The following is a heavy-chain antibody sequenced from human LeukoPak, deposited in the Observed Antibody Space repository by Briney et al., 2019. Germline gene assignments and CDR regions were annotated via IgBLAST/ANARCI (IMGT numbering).Heavy chain of an antibody. D-gene: IGHD6-13*01. CDR3: ARDKAAAAFDY. J-gene: IGHJ4*02. Sequence: GGSLRLSCAASGFTFSSYAMSWVRQAPGKGLQWVSVLYSGGSTYYADSVKGRFTISRDNAKNSLYLQMNSLRAEDTAVYYCARDKAAAAFDYWGQGTLVTVSS. V-gene: IGHV3-23*03. CDR2: LYSGGST. CDR1: GFTFSSYA.